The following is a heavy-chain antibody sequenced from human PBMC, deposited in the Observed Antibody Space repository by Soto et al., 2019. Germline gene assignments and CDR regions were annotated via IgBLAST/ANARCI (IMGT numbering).Heavy chain of an antibody. CDR2: IIPIFGTA. J-gene: IGHJ6*02. Sequence: SVKVSCKASGGTFSSYAISWVRQAPGQGLEWMGGIIPIFGTANYAQKFQGRVTITADKSTSTAYMELSSLRSEGTAVYYCARRRRVVVPAIQYYYGMDLWGQGTTVTVSS. CDR3: ARRRRVVVPAIQYYYGMDL. D-gene: IGHD2-21*02. V-gene: IGHV1-69*06. CDR1: GGTFSSYA.